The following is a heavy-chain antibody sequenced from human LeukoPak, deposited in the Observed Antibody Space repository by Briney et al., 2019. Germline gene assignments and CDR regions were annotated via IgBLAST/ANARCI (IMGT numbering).Heavy chain of an antibody. CDR2: ISASNGNA. Sequence: GASVKVSCKASGYTFTNFGISWVRQAPGQGLEWMGWISASNGNADYAQILQGRVIMTTDTSTSTAYMELWSLRSDDTAVYYCARAGAVLTTHFDCWGQGTLVTVSS. D-gene: IGHD4-11*01. V-gene: IGHV1-18*01. CDR3: ARAGAVLTTHFDC. CDR1: GYTFTNFG. J-gene: IGHJ4*02.